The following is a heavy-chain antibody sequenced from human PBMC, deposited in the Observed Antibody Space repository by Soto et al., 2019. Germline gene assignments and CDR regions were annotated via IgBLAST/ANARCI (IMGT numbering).Heavy chain of an antibody. Sequence: QVQLVQSGAEVKKPGASVKVSCKASGYTFTSYYMHWVRQAPGQGLEWMGIINPSGGSTSYAQKFQGRVTMTRDTSTSTVYMELSSVRSEDTAVYYCARVRDLYYYDSSGWDYWGQGTLVTVSS. D-gene: IGHD3-22*01. CDR3: ARVRDLYYYDSSGWDY. CDR2: INPSGGST. V-gene: IGHV1-46*01. CDR1: GYTFTSYY. J-gene: IGHJ4*02.